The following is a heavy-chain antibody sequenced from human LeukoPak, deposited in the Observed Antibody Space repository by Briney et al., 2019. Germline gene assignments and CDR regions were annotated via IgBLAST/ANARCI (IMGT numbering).Heavy chain of an antibody. CDR1: GYTFTSYY. Sequence: ASVKVSCTASGYTFTSYYMHCVRQAPGQGLEWMGIINPNGGSTSYAQKFQGRVTITADESTSTAYMELSSLRSEDTAVYYCARAYYYDSSGSHPVDPWGQGTLVTVSS. D-gene: IGHD3-22*01. CDR2: INPNGGST. J-gene: IGHJ5*02. CDR3: ARAYYYDSSGSHPVDP. V-gene: IGHV1-46*01.